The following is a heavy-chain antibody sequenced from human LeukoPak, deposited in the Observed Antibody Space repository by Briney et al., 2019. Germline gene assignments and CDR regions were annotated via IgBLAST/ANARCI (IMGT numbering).Heavy chain of an antibody. CDR1: GFTFSSYG. CDR3: AKDMITFGGVIVRTFFDY. D-gene: IGHD3-16*02. CDR2: ISYDGSNK. Sequence: PGGSLRLSCAASGFTFSSYGMHWVRQAPGKGLEWVAVISYDGSNKYYADSVKGRFTISRDNSKNTLYLQMNSLRAEDTAVYYCAKDMITFGGVIVRTFFDYWGQGTLVTVSS. J-gene: IGHJ4*02. V-gene: IGHV3-30*18.